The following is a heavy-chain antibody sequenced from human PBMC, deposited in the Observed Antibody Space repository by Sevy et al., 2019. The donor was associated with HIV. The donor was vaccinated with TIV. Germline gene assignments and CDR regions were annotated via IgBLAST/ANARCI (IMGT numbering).Heavy chain of an antibody. J-gene: IGHJ5*02. CDR3: ALGTIFEPNYFDP. Sequence: ASVKVSCRASGNTFTAYYVHWVRQAPGQGLEWMGWINPNSGANKYAQKFQGRVTMTRDTSFSAVYMDLSRLTSADTAVYYCALGTIFEPNYFDPWGQGTLVTVSS. CDR1: GNTFTAYY. D-gene: IGHD3-3*01. V-gene: IGHV1-2*02. CDR2: INPNSGAN.